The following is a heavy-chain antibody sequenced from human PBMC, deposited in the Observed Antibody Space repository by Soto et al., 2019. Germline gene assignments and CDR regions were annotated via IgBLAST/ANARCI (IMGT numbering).Heavy chain of an antibody. Sequence: EVQLVESGGDLVQPGGSLRLSCAASGFSFGSSWMTWVRQAPGKGLEWVANIKKVGSKINYLDSVRGRFTVSRDNAKNSLYLEMNSLRAEDTALYYCARDVSPGSSSLYLDAFEIWGQGTMVTVSS. V-gene: IGHV3-7*05. J-gene: IGHJ3*02. CDR1: GFSFGSSW. D-gene: IGHD6-13*01. CDR3: ARDVSPGSSSLYLDAFEI. CDR2: IKKVGSKI.